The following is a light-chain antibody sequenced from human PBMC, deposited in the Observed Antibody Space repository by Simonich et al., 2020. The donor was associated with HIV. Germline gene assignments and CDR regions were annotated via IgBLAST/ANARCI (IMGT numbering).Light chain of an antibody. Sequence: EIVMTQSPATLSVSPGERATLSCRASQTISSNLAWYQQKPGQSPRHLIFGASTRATGIPARFSGSGSGTEFTLTISSMQSEDFAVYYCQQYNNGPPITFGQGTRLEIK. V-gene: IGKV3-15*01. CDR1: QTISSN. CDR3: QQYNNGPPIT. CDR2: GAS. J-gene: IGKJ5*01.